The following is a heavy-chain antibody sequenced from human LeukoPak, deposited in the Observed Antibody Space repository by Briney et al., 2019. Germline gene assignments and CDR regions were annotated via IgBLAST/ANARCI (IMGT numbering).Heavy chain of an antibody. Sequence: TGGSLRPSCAASGFTFTSYAMSWIRQAPGKGLEWVSAISGGGEDTYYPDSVKGRFTISRDNSKNTLYLQMNSLRAEDTAIYYCAKPRAMTTGVGRYFDLWGRGTLVTVSS. V-gene: IGHV3-23*01. J-gene: IGHJ2*01. CDR2: ISGGGEDT. D-gene: IGHD1-1*01. CDR3: AKPRAMTTGVGRYFDL. CDR1: GFTFTSYA.